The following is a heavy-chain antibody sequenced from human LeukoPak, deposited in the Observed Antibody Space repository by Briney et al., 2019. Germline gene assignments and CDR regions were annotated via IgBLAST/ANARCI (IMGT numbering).Heavy chain of an antibody. CDR2: ISAYNGNT. CDR3: ARGRAAANNWSGFDY. D-gene: IGHD6-13*01. V-gene: IGHV1-18*01. CDR1: GYTFTSYG. J-gene: IGHJ4*02. Sequence: ASVKVSCKASGYTFTSYGISWVRQAPGQGLEWMGWISAYNGNTNYAQKLQGRVTMTTDTSTSTAYMELRSLRSDDTAVYYCARGRAAANNWSGFDYWGPGTLVTVSS.